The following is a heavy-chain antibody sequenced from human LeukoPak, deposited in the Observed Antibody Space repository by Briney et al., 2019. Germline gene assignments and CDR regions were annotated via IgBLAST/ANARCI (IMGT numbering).Heavy chain of an antibody. J-gene: IGHJ4*02. D-gene: IGHD1-26*01. CDR1: GYSFTSYW. CDR3: ARRLGATQPYFDF. CDR2: IDPSDSYT. V-gene: IGHV5-10-1*01. Sequence: GESLKISCKGSGYSFTSYWISWVRQMPGKGLEWLGRIDPSDSYTNYSPSFQGHVTISADKSISTAYLQWSSLKASDTAMYYCARRLGATQPYFDFWGQGALVTISS.